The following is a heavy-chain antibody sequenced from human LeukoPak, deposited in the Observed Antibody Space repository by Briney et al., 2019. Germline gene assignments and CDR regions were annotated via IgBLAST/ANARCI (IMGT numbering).Heavy chain of an antibody. CDR3: ARACSSTSYSGWFDP. Sequence: PSETLSLTCAVSGYSISSGYYLGWIRQPPGKGLEWIGSIYHSGSTYYNPSLKSRVTISVDTSKNQFSLKLSSVTAADTAVYYCARACSSTSYSGWFDPWGQGTLVTVSS. J-gene: IGHJ5*02. CDR2: IYHSGST. CDR1: GYSISSGYY. V-gene: IGHV4-38-2*01. D-gene: IGHD2-2*01.